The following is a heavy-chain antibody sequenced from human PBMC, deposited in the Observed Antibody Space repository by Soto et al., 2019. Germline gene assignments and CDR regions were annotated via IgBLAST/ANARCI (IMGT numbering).Heavy chain of an antibody. V-gene: IGHV3-30-3*01. D-gene: IGHD1-7*01. CDR2: ISYDGSNK. J-gene: IGHJ5*02. CDR3: ARGGATGTMRAQNWFDP. CDR1: GFTFSSYA. Sequence: QVQLVESGGGVVQPGRSLRLSCAASGFTFSSYAMHWVRQAPGKELEWVAVISYDGSNKYYADSVKGRFTISRDNSKNTLYLQMNSLRAEDTAVYYCARGGATGTMRAQNWFDPWGQGTLVTVSS.